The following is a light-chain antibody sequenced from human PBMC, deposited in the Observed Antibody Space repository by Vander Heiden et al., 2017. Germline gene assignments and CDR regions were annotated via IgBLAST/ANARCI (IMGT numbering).Light chain of an antibody. J-gene: IGLJ1*01. Sequence: QSVLTHPPSASGTPGQRVTISCSGSSSNIGSYTVSWYQQLPGAAPKLLIYSNNQRPSGVPDRFSGSKSGTSASLAISGLQSDDEADYYCATWDDSLNGYVFATGTKVTVL. CDR3: ATWDDSLNGYV. V-gene: IGLV1-44*01. CDR1: SSNIGSYT. CDR2: SNN.